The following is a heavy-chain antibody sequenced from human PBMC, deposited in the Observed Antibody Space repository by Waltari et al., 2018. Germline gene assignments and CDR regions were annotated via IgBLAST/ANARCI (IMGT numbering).Heavy chain of an antibody. V-gene: IGHV3-74*01. CDR3: VRRSIREYIKERPNWFDP. D-gene: IGHD3-10*01. J-gene: IGHJ5*02. Sequence: QVPGKGPVWLSRINIDGSSTIYADSVKVLFTISRDNAKNTLYLQMNSLRADDTAVYYCVRRSIREYIKERPNWFDPWGQGTMVTVSS. CDR2: INIDGSST.